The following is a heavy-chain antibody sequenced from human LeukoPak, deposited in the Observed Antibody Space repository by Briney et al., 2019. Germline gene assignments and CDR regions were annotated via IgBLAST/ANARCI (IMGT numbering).Heavy chain of an antibody. V-gene: IGHV1-24*01. CDR3: ATDPGYYYGMDV. J-gene: IGHJ6*02. CDR2: FDPEDGET. CDR1: GYXLTELS. Sequence: ASVKVSCKVSGYXLTELSIHWVRQAPGKGLEWMGGFDPEDGETIYAQKFQGRVTMTEDTSTDTAYMELSSLRSEDTAVYYCATDPGYYYGMDVWGQGITVTVSS.